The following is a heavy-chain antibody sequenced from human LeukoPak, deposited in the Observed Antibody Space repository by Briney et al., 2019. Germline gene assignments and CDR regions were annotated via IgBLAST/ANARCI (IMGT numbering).Heavy chain of an antibody. CDR2: ISSSGSTI. J-gene: IGHJ3*02. Sequence: GGSLRLSCAASGFTFSNAWMSWIRQAPGKGLEWVSYISSSGSTIYYADSVKGRFTISRDNAKNSLYLQMNSLRAEDTAVYYCARDSGDIVVVVAATPLDAFDIWGQGTMVTVSS. CDR1: GFTFSNAW. D-gene: IGHD2-15*01. V-gene: IGHV3-11*04. CDR3: ARDSGDIVVVVAATPLDAFDI.